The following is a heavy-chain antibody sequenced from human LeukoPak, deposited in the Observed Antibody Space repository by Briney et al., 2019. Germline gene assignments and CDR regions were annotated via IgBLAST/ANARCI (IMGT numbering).Heavy chain of an antibody. CDR1: GFTFSSYA. V-gene: IGHV3-48*04. CDR3: ARESGGYRLFDF. CDR2: ISGRGTNK. J-gene: IGHJ4*02. D-gene: IGHD2-15*01. Sequence: PGGSLRLSCAASGFTFSSYAMSWVRQTPGRGLEWVSYISGRGTNKEYADSVKGRFTISRDSAENALYLQMNNLRAEDTAVYYCARESGGYRLFDFWGQGALVTVSS.